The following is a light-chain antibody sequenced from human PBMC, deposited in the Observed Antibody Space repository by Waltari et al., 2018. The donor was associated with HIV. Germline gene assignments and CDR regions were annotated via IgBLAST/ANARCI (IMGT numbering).Light chain of an antibody. CDR3: QAWDSSTDVV. Sequence: SYELTQPPSVSVSPGQTASITCSGDKSGNTYALWYHQKPGQSPVLVIYQDNQRPSGIPERFSGSNSGNTATLTVSGTQAMDEADYYCQAWDSSTDVVFGGGTKLTVL. CDR1: KSGNTY. J-gene: IGLJ2*01. V-gene: IGLV3-1*01. CDR2: QDN.